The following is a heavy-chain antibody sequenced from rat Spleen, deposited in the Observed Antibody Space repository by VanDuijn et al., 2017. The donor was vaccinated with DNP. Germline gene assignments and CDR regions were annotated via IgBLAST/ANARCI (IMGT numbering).Heavy chain of an antibody. D-gene: IGHD4-3*01. V-gene: IGHV2-41*01. CDR3: ARSGVIRGTRAFDY. CDR2: IWNFGGT. Sequence: QVQLKESGPGLVQPSQTLSLTCTIAGFSLTDYNVHWVRQPPGKGLEWMGVIWNFGGTRYHSTLTSRLSISRDTSKSHVLLKMNSLQTEDTAMYFCARSGVIRGTRAFDYWGQGVMVTVSS. CDR1: GFSLTDYN. J-gene: IGHJ2*01.